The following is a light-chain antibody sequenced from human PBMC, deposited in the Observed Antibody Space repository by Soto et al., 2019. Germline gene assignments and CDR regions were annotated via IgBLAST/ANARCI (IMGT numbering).Light chain of an antibody. Sequence: QSVLTQPPSASGSTGQSVTISFTGASSDIGGYNYVSWYQQHPGKAPKLMIYEVSKRPSGVPDRFSGSKSGNTASLTVSGLQAVFEAASSFSTYAGTNNYVLGSGTQPTVL. CDR3: STYAGTNNYV. V-gene: IGLV2-8*01. J-gene: IGLJ1*01. CDR2: EVS. CDR1: SSDIGGYNY.